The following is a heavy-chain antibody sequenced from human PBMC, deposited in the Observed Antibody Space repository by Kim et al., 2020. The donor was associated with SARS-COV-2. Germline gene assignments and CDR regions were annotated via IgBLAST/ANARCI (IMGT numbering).Heavy chain of an antibody. CDR2: NK. Sequence: NKYYADSVKGRFTISRDNSKNTLYLQMNSLRAEDTAVYYCARATTHYMDVWGKGTTVTVSS. CDR3: ARATTHYMDV. J-gene: IGHJ6*03. V-gene: IGHV3-30-3*01.